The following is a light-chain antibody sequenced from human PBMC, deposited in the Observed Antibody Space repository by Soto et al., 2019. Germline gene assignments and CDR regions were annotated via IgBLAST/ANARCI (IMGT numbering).Light chain of an antibody. CDR2: AAS. CDR1: QGIINY. CDR3: QKYNSAPRT. J-gene: IGKJ1*01. V-gene: IGKV1-27*01. Sequence: DIQMTQSPSSLSASVGDRVTITSRASQGIINYLAWYQQKPGKVPKLLIYAASTLQSGVPSRFSGSGSGTDFTLTISSLQPEDVATYYCQKYNSAPRTFGQGTKVDIK.